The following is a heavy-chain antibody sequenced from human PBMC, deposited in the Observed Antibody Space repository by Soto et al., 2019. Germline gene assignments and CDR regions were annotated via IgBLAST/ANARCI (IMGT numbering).Heavy chain of an antibody. CDR1: GGSISSYY. CDR3: ARHDHWGFTRFDY. D-gene: IGHD7-27*01. J-gene: IGHJ4*02. CDR2: IYYSGST. V-gene: IGHV4-59*08. Sequence: SETLSLTCTVSGGSISSYYWSWIRQPPGKGLEWIGYIYYSGSTNYNPSLKSRVTISVDTSKNQFSLKLSSVTAADTAVYYCARHDHWGFTRFDYWGQGTLVTVSS.